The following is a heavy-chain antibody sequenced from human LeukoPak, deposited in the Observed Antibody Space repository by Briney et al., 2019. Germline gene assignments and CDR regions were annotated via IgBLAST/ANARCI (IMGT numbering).Heavy chain of an antibody. J-gene: IGHJ5*02. CDR1: GYTFTSYG. Sequence: ASVKVSCKASGYTFTSYGISWVRQAPGQGLEWMGWISAYNGNTNYAQKLQGRVTMTTDTSTSTAYMELRSLRSDDTAVYYCARADGGLPASWFDPWGQGTLVTVSS. D-gene: IGHD4-23*01. V-gene: IGHV1-18*01. CDR2: ISAYNGNT. CDR3: ARADGGLPASWFDP.